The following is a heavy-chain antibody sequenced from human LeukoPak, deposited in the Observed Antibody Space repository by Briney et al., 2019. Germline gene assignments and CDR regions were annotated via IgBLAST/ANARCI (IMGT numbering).Heavy chain of an antibody. Sequence: PGGSLRLSCAASGFTFSSYWMHWVRQAPGKGLVWVSRINRDGSSTTYADSVKGRFTISRDNSKNTLYLQMNSLRAEDTAVYYCAKGVMTTVTPYYYMDVWGKGTTVTVSS. CDR1: GFTFSSYW. CDR2: INRDGSST. D-gene: IGHD4-11*01. J-gene: IGHJ6*03. CDR3: AKGVMTTVTPYYYMDV. V-gene: IGHV3-74*01.